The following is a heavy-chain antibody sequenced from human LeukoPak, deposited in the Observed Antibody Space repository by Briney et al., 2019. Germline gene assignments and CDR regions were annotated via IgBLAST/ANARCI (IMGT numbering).Heavy chain of an antibody. CDR1: GFSFSNSW. Sequence: PGGSLRLSCVGGGFSFSNSWMNWVRHAPRKGLEWVASTHPDGSEKFYVDSVKGRFTISRDNAKDSLYLQMNSLRAEDTAVYYCARDRGYTSFDYWGQGTLVTVSS. CDR2: THPDGSEK. V-gene: IGHV3-7*01. D-gene: IGHD5-18*01. CDR3: ARDRGYTSFDY. J-gene: IGHJ4*02.